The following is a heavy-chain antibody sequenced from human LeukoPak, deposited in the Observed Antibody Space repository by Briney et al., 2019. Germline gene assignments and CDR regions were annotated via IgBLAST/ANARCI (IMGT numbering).Heavy chain of an antibody. CDR1: GGSISSYY. Sequence: SETLSLTCTVSGGSISSYYWSWIRQPPGKGLEWIGYIYYSGYTNYNPSLKSRVTISVDTSKNQFSLKLNSVTAADTAVYYCARTGGSFYFYYYMDVWGKGTTVTVSS. J-gene: IGHJ6*03. V-gene: IGHV4-59*12. D-gene: IGHD1-26*01. CDR3: ARTGGSFYFYYYMDV. CDR2: IYYSGYT.